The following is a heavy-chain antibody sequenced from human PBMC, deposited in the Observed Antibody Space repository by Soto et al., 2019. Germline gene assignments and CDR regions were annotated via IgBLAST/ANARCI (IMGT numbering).Heavy chain of an antibody. CDR1: GGSISSSSYY. V-gene: IGHV4-39*01. CDR2: IYYSGST. J-gene: IGHJ5*02. CDR3: ARLVFITIFGDFDP. Sequence: SLTCTVSGGSISSSSYYWGWIRQPPGKGLEWIGSIYYSGSTYYNPSLKSRVTISVDTSKNQFSLKLSSVTAADTAVYYCARLVFITIFGDFDPWGQGTLVTVSS. D-gene: IGHD3-3*01.